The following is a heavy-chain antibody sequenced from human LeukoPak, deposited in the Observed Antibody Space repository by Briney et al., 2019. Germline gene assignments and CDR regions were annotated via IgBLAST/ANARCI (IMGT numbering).Heavy chain of an antibody. Sequence: GGSLRLSSAASGFTLSTYVMIWVRQAPGKGLGWVSAISDTGGYTYYADSVKGRFTISRDNSKNTLYLQMNSLRVEDTAVYYCAKGSSDSRPYYFDYWGQGTLVTVSS. D-gene: IGHD3-22*01. V-gene: IGHV3-23*01. J-gene: IGHJ4*02. CDR2: ISDTGGYT. CDR1: GFTLSTYV. CDR3: AKGSSDSRPYYFDY.